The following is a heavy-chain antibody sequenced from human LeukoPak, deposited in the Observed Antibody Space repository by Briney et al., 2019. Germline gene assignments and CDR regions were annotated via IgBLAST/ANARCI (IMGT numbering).Heavy chain of an antibody. J-gene: IGHJ4*02. Sequence: SETLSLTCAVYGGSFSGSYLSWIRQPPGKGLEWIGEINHSGSTNYNPSLKSRVTISVDTSKNQFSLKLSSVTAADTAVYYCANTGSSGYYYFDCWGQRTLVTVSS. CDR2: INHSGST. CDR1: GGSFSGSY. CDR3: ANTGSSGYYYFDC. D-gene: IGHD3-22*01. V-gene: IGHV4-34*01.